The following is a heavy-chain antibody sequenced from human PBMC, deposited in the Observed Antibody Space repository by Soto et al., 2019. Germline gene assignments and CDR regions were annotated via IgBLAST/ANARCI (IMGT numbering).Heavy chain of an antibody. D-gene: IGHD2-15*01. Sequence: EVQLVESGGGLVQPGGSLKLSCAASGFTSSGSGIHWFRQAPGKGLEWVGRISTKPNNYATEYAASVKGRFTISRDDSENTAYLHMNSLKTEDTAVYYCSRPPAGSWCFYGMDVWGQGTTVTVSS. V-gene: IGHV3-73*02. CDR2: ISTKPNNYAT. CDR1: GFTSSGSG. CDR3: SRPPAGSWCFYGMDV. J-gene: IGHJ6*02.